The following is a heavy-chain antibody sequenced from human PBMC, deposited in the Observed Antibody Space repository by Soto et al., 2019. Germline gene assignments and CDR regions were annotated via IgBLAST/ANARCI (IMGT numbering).Heavy chain of an antibody. V-gene: IGHV3-21*06. J-gene: IGHJ4*02. CDR2: ISSTSTYI. CDR1: GFTFSLYS. D-gene: IGHD3-22*01. CDR3: VIARATDSRPHY. Sequence: GGSLRLSCAASGFTFSLYSMIWVRRAPGKGLEWVSSISSTSTYIYFADSLKGRLTISRDNAKNSLFLQMDSLRAEDTAIYYCVIARATDSRPHYWGQGTMVTVYS.